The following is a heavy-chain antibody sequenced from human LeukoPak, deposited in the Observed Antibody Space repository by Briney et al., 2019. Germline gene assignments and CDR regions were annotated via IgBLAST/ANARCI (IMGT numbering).Heavy chain of an antibody. Sequence: SETLSLTCTVSGGSISSYYWSWIRQPAGKGLEWIGRIYTSGSTNYNPSLTSRVTMSVDTSKNQFSLTLSSVTAADTAVYYCAREIGYCSGGSCYHNWFDPWGQGTLVTVSS. CDR1: GGSISSYY. J-gene: IGHJ5*02. CDR2: IYTSGST. CDR3: AREIGYCSGGSCYHNWFDP. D-gene: IGHD2-15*01. V-gene: IGHV4-4*07.